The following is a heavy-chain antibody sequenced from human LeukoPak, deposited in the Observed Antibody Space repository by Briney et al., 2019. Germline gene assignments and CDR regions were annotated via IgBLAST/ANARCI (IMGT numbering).Heavy chain of an antibody. CDR2: IADHGNDK. CDR1: GFAFSSYP. J-gene: IGHJ4*02. V-gene: IGHV3-30-3*01. Sequence: GGSLRLSRAASGFAFSSYPIHWVRQAPAKGLEWVAVIADHGNDKRYADSVKGRFTISRDNSKNTVYLQMSSLRTEDTAVYYCARDHAVAAAVYFFDYWGQGTLVTVSS. D-gene: IGHD6-13*01. CDR3: ARDHAVAAAVYFFDY.